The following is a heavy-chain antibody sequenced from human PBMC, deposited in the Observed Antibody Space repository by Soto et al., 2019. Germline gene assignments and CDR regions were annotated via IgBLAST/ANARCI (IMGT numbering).Heavy chain of an antibody. Sequence: GGSLRLSCAASGITFSANAMSWVRQAPGKGLEWVSDISGSGGSTYYADSVKGRFTISRDNSKNTLYLQMNSLRAEDTAVYYCAKGLRISAAGPYYSYGMDVWGQGTTVTVSS. CDR1: GITFSANA. V-gene: IGHV3-23*01. J-gene: IGHJ6*02. D-gene: IGHD6-13*01. CDR3: AKGLRISAAGPYYSYGMDV. CDR2: ISGSGGST.